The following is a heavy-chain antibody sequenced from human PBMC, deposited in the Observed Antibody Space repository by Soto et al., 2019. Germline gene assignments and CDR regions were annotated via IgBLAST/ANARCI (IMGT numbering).Heavy chain of an antibody. V-gene: IGHV3-74*01. CDR1: GFTFSTYW. D-gene: IGHD1-7*01. CDR2: IKSDGSST. Sequence: GGSLRLSCAASGFTFSTYWMHWVRQAPGKGLVWVARIKSDGSSTTYADSVKGRFAISRDNSKNTLYLQMSSLKPEDTAVYYCAKDTELQAYYYYYGMDVWGQGTAVTVSS. J-gene: IGHJ6*02. CDR3: AKDTELQAYYYYYGMDV.